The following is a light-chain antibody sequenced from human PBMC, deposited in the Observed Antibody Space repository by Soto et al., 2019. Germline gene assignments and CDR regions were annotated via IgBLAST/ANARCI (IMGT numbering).Light chain of an antibody. CDR3: CSYTRKSNNYF. CDR2: EVR. CDR1: SSDIGGYDY. V-gene: IGLV2-14*01. J-gene: IGLJ1*01. Sequence: QSALTQPASVSGSPGQSITISCTGTSSDIGGYDYVSWYQQRPGKAPKLMIYEVRYRPSGVSNRFSGSKSGNTASLTISGPQAEDAAVYYCCSYTRKSNNYFFGSGTKVTV.